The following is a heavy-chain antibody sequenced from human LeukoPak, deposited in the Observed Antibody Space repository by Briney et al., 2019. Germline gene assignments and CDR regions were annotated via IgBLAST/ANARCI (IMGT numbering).Heavy chain of an antibody. D-gene: IGHD1-26*01. CDR1: GFTFSSYA. J-gene: IGHJ4*02. Sequence: QPGRSLRLSCAASGFTFSSYAMHWVRQAPGKGLEWVALISYDGSNKYYADSVKGRFTISRDSSKDTLYLQMNSLRAEDTAVYFCAKESIVGAYYFDYWGQGTLVTVSS. V-gene: IGHV3-30*04. CDR3: AKESIVGAYYFDY. CDR2: ISYDGSNK.